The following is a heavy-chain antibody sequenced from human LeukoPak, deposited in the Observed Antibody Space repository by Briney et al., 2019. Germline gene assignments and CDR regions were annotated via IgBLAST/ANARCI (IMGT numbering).Heavy chain of an antibody. D-gene: IGHD5-24*01. CDR3: ARGGDGCNPPNAPFDY. Sequence: ASVKVSCKASGYTFTGNYMHWVRQAPGQGLEWMGWINPNNSATNYAQRFQGRVTMTRDTSISTAYMELSRLRSDDTAVYYCARGGDGCNPPNAPFDYWGQGTLVTVSS. CDR1: GYTFTGNY. V-gene: IGHV1-2*02. CDR2: INPNNSAT. J-gene: IGHJ4*02.